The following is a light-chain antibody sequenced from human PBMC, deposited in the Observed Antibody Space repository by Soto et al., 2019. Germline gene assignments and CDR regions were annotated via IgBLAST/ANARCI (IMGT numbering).Light chain of an antibody. CDR3: QQRRSWQVT. J-gene: IGKJ5*01. V-gene: IGKV3-11*01. CDR1: QSVGTS. CDR2: GAF. Sequence: EIVLTQSPATLSLSPGERATLSCRASQSVGTSLVWYQQKSGQAPRLLIYGAFSRANGIPVRFSGSASGTDFTLIISSLEPEDFAVYYCQQRRSWQVTFGQGTRLEIK.